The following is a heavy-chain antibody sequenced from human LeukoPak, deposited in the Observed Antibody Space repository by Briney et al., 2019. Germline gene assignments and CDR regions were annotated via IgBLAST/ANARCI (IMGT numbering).Heavy chain of an antibody. J-gene: IGHJ4*02. D-gene: IGHD3-22*01. CDR2: ISASGGST. CDR1: GFTLSSDG. V-gene: IGHV3-23*01. Sequence: PGRSLRLSCAASGFTLSSDGMYWVRQAPGKGLDLVSTISASGGSTYYADSVKGRFTVSRDNSKDTLYLQMDSLRAEDTAIYYCAPPRGDSSGYYYVYWGQGTLVTVSS. CDR3: APPRGDSSGYYYVY.